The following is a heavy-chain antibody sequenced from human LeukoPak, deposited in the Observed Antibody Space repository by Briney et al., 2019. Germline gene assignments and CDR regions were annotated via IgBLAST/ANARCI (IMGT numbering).Heavy chain of an antibody. V-gene: IGHV4-59*01. CDR2: IYYSGST. D-gene: IGHD6-13*01. CDR3: ARAGYSSSWYNWFDP. J-gene: IGHJ5*02. Sequence: SETLSLTCTVSGGSISSYYWSWLRQPPGKGLEWVGYIYYSGSTNYNPSLKSRVTISVDTSKNQFSLKLSSVTAADTAVYYCARAGYSSSWYNWFDPWGQGTLVTVSS. CDR1: GGSISSYY.